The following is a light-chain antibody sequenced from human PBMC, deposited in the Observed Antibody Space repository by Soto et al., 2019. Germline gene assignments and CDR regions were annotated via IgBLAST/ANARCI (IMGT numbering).Light chain of an antibody. J-gene: IGKJ4*01. Sequence: DIQMTQSPSTLSASVGDRVTITCRASQSINSRLAWYQQKPGKAPKLLIYKASSLDSGVPSRFSGSGSGTEFTLTISSLQPDDFATYYCQHYNSYSLTFGGGTKVE. CDR3: QHYNSYSLT. CDR1: QSINSR. V-gene: IGKV1-5*03. CDR2: KAS.